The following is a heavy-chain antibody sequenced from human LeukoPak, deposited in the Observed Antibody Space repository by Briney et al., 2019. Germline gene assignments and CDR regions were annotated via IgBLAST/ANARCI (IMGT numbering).Heavy chain of an antibody. V-gene: IGHV3-23*01. CDR1: GFTFSFYG. D-gene: IGHD7-27*01. CDR2: ITGAGHT. CDR3: VQDWAWGAFGY. Sequence: PGGSLRLACAASGFTFSFYGMNWVRQAPGKGLEWVSGITGAGHTYYADSVQSRFTIYRDNSKNTLYLQMNRLGAEDTAIYYCVQDWAWGAFGYWGQGTLVTVSS. J-gene: IGHJ4*02.